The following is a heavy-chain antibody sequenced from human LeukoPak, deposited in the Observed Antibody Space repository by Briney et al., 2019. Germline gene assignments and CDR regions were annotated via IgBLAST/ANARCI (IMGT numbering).Heavy chain of an antibody. Sequence: GGSLRLSCAASGFTFNSYGMSWVRQAPGKGLEWVANIQQDGSEKYYVDSVKGRFTISRDNAKNSLYLQMNSLRAEDTAVYYCARDKIVGATHFDYWGQGTLVTVSS. CDR1: GFTFNSYG. CDR3: ARDKIVGATHFDY. D-gene: IGHD1-26*01. J-gene: IGHJ4*02. V-gene: IGHV3-7*01. CDR2: IQQDGSEK.